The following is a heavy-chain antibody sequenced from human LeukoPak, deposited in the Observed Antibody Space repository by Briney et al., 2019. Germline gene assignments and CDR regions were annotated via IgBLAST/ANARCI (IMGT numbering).Heavy chain of an antibody. V-gene: IGHV3-30*02. CDR2: IRYDGSNK. D-gene: IGHD2-2*01. CDR1: GFTFSSYG. J-gene: IGHJ6*03. CDR3: AKGNALPSRVPAAKGYYYYYYMDV. Sequence: GGSLRLSCAASGFTFSSYGMHWVRQAPGKGLEWVAFIRYDGSNKYYADSVKGRFTISRDNSKNTLYLQMNSLRAEDTAVYHCAKGNALPSRVPAAKGYYYYYYMDVWGKGTTVTVSS.